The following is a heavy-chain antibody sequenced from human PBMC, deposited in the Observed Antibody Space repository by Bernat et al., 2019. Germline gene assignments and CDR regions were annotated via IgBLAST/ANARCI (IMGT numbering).Heavy chain of an antibody. CDR1: GFIFSSYW. J-gene: IGHJ4*02. V-gene: IGHV3-7*01. Sequence: EVQLVESGGGLVQPGGSLRISCAASGFIFSSYWMSWVRQAPGKGLEWVANIKQDGSEKYYVDSLKGRFTISRDNAENSLYLQMNSLRAEDTAVYYCARGKMGDYRGQGTLVTVSS. CDR2: IKQDGSEK. CDR3: ARGKMGDY. D-gene: IGHD5-24*01.